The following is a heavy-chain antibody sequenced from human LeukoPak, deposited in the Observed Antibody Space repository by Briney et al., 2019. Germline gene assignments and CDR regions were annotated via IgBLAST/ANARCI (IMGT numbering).Heavy chain of an antibody. CDR3: ARGYCSGGSCYEFDY. CDR2: IHPRRGDT. D-gene: IGHD2-15*01. J-gene: IGHJ4*02. V-gene: IGHV1-2*02. Sequence: ASVKVSCKTSGYSFTAFYIHWMRQAPGQGLEWMGWIHPRRGDTNYAQKFQGRVTMTRDTSISTAYMELSSLRSDDTAVYYCARGYCSGGSCYEFDYWGQGTLVTVSS. CDR1: GYSFTAFY.